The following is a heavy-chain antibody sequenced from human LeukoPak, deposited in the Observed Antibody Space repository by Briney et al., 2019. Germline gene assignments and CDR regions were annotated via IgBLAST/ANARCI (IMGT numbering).Heavy chain of an antibody. J-gene: IGHJ4*02. CDR1: GYSFISYW. D-gene: IGHD1-1*01. CDR3: ARSFAHVERYYFDY. CDR2: IYPGDSDT. V-gene: IGHV5-51*01. Sequence: ESLKISCQGSGYSFISYWIAWVRQMPGKGLEWIGIIYPGDSDTTYSPSFQGQVTISADKSINTAYLLWRSLKASDTAMYYCARSFAHVERYYFDYWGQGTLVSVSS.